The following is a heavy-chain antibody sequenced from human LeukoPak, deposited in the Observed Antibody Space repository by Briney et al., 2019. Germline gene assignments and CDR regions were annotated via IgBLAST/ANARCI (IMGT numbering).Heavy chain of an antibody. D-gene: IGHD3-10*01. V-gene: IGHV1-2*02. CDR3: ARDLFYSVSGTYYNVGRVFNY. J-gene: IGHJ4*02. CDR1: GFTFTGYY. Sequence: ASVKVSCKASGFTFTGYYMHWVRQAPGQGLEWMGWINPNSGGTNYAQKFQGRVTMTRDTSITTAYMELTSLRSDETAVYYCARDLFYSVSGTYYNVGRVFNYWGQGTLVTVSS. CDR2: INPNSGGT.